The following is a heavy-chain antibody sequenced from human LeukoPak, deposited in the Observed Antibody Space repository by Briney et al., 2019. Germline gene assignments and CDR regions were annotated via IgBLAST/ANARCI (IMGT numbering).Heavy chain of an antibody. CDR2: ISAYNGNT. Sequence: ASVKVSCKASGYTFTGYYMHWVRQAPGQGREWMGWISAYNGNTNYAQKLEGRVTMTTDTSTSTAYMELRSLRSDDTAVYYCARAGRYCSSTSCSLGWFDPWGQGTLVTVSS. V-gene: IGHV1-18*04. J-gene: IGHJ5*02. D-gene: IGHD2-2*01. CDR1: GYTFTGYY. CDR3: ARAGRYCSSTSCSLGWFDP.